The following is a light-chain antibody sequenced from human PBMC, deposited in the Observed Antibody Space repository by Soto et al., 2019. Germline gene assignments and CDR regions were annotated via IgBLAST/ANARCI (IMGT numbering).Light chain of an antibody. J-gene: IGLJ1*01. CDR1: SGDAGGYNF. CDR3: CSYASSTSYV. Sequence: QSVLTQPASVSGSPGQSITISCTGTSGDAGGYNFVSWYQQYPGKAPKLMIHDVTARPSGVSIRFSGSKSGTTASLTISGLQPEDEADYYCCSYASSTSYVFGTGTKVTVL. CDR2: DVT. V-gene: IGLV2-14*01.